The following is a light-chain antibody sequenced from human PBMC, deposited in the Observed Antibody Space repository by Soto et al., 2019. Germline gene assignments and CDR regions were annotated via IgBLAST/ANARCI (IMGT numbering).Light chain of an antibody. Sequence: DIQLTQSPSFLSASVGDRVTITCRASQDISSYLAWYQQKPGKAPNLLIYAASTLQSGVPSRFSGSGSGTEFTLTIXXLXPEDXATXXXXXXNSQPRTFGPGTKVDIK. V-gene: IGKV1-9*01. J-gene: IGKJ3*01. CDR2: AAS. CDR3: XXXNSQPRT. CDR1: QDISSY.